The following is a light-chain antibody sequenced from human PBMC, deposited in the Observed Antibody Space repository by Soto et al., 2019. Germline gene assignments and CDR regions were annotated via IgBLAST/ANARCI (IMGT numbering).Light chain of an antibody. V-gene: IGKV3-20*01. Sequence: EIVLTQSPGTLSLSPGERATLSCRASQSGITNYLAWYQQKPGQAPRLLMYRTSYRATGIPDRFSGSGFGTNFTLTIRRLEPEDFVVYYCQRCGRSWTVGQGANVDMK. CDR1: QSGITNY. J-gene: IGKJ1*01. CDR3: QRCGRSWT. CDR2: RTS.